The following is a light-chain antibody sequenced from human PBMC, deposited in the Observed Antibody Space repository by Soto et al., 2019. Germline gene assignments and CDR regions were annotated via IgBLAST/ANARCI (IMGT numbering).Light chain of an antibody. CDR3: QQYGSLPWT. Sequence: EIVLTQSPGTLSLSPGERATLSCRASQSVSSSYLAWYQQKLGQAPRLLIYGASSRATGIPDRFSGSASGTEFTLTISRLEPEDFAVYYCQQYGSLPWTFGQGTKVEIK. J-gene: IGKJ1*01. V-gene: IGKV3-20*01. CDR2: GAS. CDR1: QSVSSSY.